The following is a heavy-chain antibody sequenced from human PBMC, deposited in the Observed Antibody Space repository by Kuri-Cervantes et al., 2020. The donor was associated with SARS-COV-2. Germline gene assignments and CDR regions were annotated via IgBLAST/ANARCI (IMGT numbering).Heavy chain of an antibody. CDR1: GLTFSSYW. CDR2: IKQDGSEK. Sequence: GGSLRLSCAASGLTFSSYWMSWVRQAPGKGLEWVANIKQDGSEKYYVDSVKGRFTISRDNAKNSLYLQMNSLRAEDTAVYYCARDDIGAPLFDYWGQGTLVTVSS. V-gene: IGHV3-7*01. J-gene: IGHJ4*02. CDR3: ARDDIGAPLFDY.